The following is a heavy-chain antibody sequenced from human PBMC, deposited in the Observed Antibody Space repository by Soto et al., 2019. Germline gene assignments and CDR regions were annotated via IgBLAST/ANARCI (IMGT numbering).Heavy chain of an antibody. Sequence: EVQLLESGGGLVQPGGSLRLSCAASGFTFSNYAMNWVRQAPGKGLEWVSVISGSGGSTYYADSVKGRFTISRDNSENTLYLQMNSLRAEDTAVYYCAKRATGTYFDYWGQGTLVTVSS. J-gene: IGHJ4*02. V-gene: IGHV3-23*01. CDR2: ISGSGGST. D-gene: IGHD1-1*01. CDR1: GFTFSNYA. CDR3: AKRATGTYFDY.